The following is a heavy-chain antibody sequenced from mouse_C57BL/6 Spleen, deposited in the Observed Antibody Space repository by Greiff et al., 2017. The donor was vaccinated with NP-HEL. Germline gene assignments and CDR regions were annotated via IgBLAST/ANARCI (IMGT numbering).Heavy chain of an antibody. D-gene: IGHD1-1*01. CDR2: IDPSDSYT. CDR1: GYTFTSYW. J-gene: IGHJ2*01. V-gene: IGHV1-69*01. Sequence: VQLQQPGAELVMPGASVKLSCKASGYTFTSYWMHWVKQRPGQGLEWIGEIDPSDSYTNYNQKFKGKSTLTVDKSSSTAYMQLSSLTSEDSAVYYCARSHYYGSSCFDYWGQGTTLTVSS. CDR3: ARSHYYGSSCFDY.